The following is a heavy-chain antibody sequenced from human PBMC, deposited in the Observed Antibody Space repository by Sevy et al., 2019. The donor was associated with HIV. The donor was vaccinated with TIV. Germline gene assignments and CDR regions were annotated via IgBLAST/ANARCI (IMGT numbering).Heavy chain of an antibody. CDR3: ARKYDSSGYFDY. CDR1: GFTFNAFS. CDR2: ISGSGGSGDKT. Sequence: GESLKISCAASGFTFNAFSMHWVRQAPGKGLEWVSGISGSGGSGDKTNYADSVKGRFTISRDDSKNSLYLQLNSLRAEDTAIYYCARKYDSSGYFDYWGQGTLVTVSS. D-gene: IGHD3-22*01. V-gene: IGHV3-23*01. J-gene: IGHJ4*02.